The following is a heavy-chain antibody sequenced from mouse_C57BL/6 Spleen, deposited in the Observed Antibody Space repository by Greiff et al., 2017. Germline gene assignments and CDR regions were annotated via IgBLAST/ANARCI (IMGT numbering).Heavy chain of an antibody. CDR2: IYPRDGST. V-gene: IGHV1-85*01. J-gene: IGHJ3*01. D-gene: IGHD2-3*01. Sequence: VQLQQSGPELVKPGASVKLSCKASGYTFTSYDINWVKQRPGQGLEWIGWIYPRDGSTKYNEKFKGKATLTVATSSSTAYMERHSLTSEDSAVYFCAREDGYYEGFCFAYWGQGTLVTVSA. CDR1: GYTFTSYD. CDR3: AREDGYYEGFCFAY.